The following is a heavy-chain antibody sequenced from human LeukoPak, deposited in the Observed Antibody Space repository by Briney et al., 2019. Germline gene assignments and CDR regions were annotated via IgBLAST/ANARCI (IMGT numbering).Heavy chain of an antibody. D-gene: IGHD1-1*01. CDR2: FHYSGST. V-gene: IGHV4-59*01. CDR1: GGSISNYY. CDR3: ARSNGRTRNYSDY. J-gene: IGHJ4*02. Sequence: SEALPLTCTVSGGSISNYYWSWIRQPPGKGLEWIGYFHYSGSTNYNPSLKSRVTISGDTSKNQFSLKLSSVTAADTAVYYCARSNGRTRNYSDYWGQGTLVTVST.